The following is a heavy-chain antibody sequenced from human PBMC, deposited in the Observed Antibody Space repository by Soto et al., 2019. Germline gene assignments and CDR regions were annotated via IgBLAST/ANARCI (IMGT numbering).Heavy chain of an antibody. CDR2: IYHSGST. Sequence: SDTCSVAEGSISSSRCHCSRDRQPPGKGLEWIGEIYHSGSTNYNPSLKSRVTISVDKSKNQFSLKLSSVTAADTAVYYCARSPDSSGYYPRWYYYGMDVWGQGTTVTVSS. D-gene: IGHD3-22*01. J-gene: IGHJ6*02. CDR1: EGSISSSRC. V-gene: IGHV4-4*02. CDR3: ARSPDSSGYYPRWYYYGMDV.